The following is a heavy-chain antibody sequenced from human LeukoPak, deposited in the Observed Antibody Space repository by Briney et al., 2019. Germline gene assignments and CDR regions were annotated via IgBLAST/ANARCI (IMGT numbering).Heavy chain of an antibody. D-gene: IGHD6-25*01. CDR2: INSYNGNT. J-gene: IGHJ5*02. V-gene: IGHV1-18*01. Sequence: ASVKVSCEASGYTFSSSAISWVRQAPGQGLEWMGVINSYNGNTNYAQNLQGRVTMATDTATSTAYMELRSLTSDDTAVYFCARSSGGWFDPWGQGTLVTVSS. CDR1: GYTFSSSA. CDR3: ARSSGGWFDP.